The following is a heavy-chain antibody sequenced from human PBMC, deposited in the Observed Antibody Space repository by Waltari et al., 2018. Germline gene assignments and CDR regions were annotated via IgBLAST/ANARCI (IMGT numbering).Heavy chain of an antibody. CDR1: GYTLTELS. Sequence: QVQLVQSGAEVKKPGASVKVSCKVSGYTLTELSMHWVRQAPGTGLEWMGGFDPEHGETSYGQKFQGRVTMTEDTSTDAAYMELSSLRSEDTAVYYCATMIVVVTGFDYWGQGTLVTVSS. J-gene: IGHJ4*02. CDR2: FDPEHGET. D-gene: IGHD3-22*01. CDR3: ATMIVVVTGFDY. V-gene: IGHV1-24*01.